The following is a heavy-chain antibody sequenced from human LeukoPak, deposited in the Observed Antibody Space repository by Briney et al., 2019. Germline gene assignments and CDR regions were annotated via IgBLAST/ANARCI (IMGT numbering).Heavy chain of an antibody. CDR3: ASEGAVAGTRVGNWFDP. CDR1: GYTFTGYY. D-gene: IGHD6-19*01. CDR2: INPNSGGT. V-gene: IGHV1-2*06. J-gene: IGHJ5*02. Sequence: ASVKVSCKASGYTFTGYYMHWVRQAPGQGLEWMGRINPNSGGTDYAQKFQGRVTMTRDTSISTAYMELSRLRSDDTAVYYCASEGAVAGTRVGNWFDPWGQGTLVTVSS.